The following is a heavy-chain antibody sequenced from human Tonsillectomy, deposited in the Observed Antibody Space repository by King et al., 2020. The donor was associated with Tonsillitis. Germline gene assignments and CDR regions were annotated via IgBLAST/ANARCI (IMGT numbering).Heavy chain of an antibody. Sequence: QLVQSGGGLVQPGGSLRLSCAASGFTFSSYAMSWVRQAPGKGLEWVSVISGSGDSTYYADSVKGRFTISRDNSKNTLYLQMNSLRAEDTAVYYCANQVDYYDSGSYSDWFDPWGQGTLVTVSS. V-gene: IGHV3-23*04. CDR2: ISGSGDST. D-gene: IGHD3-10*01. CDR3: ANQVDYYDSGSYSDWFDP. J-gene: IGHJ5*02. CDR1: GFTFSSYA.